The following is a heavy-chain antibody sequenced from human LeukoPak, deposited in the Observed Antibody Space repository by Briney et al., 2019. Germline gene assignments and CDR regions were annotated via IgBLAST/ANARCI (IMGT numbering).Heavy chain of an antibody. D-gene: IGHD3-16*01. V-gene: IGHV4-39*07. CDR3: ARSHFNPGTYAYWFDP. J-gene: IGHJ5*02. CDR2: MYYSGNT. Sequence: SETLSLTCTVSGDSISSSSYYWGWIRQPPGKGLEWIGSMYYSGNTYYNPSLKSRVTISVDTSKNQLSLKLSSVTAADTAVYYCARSHFNPGTYAYWFDPWGLGTLVTVSS. CDR1: GDSISSSSYY.